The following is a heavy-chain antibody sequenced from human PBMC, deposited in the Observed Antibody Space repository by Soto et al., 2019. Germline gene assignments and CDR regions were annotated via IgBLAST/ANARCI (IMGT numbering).Heavy chain of an antibody. Sequence: PGGSLRLSCAASGFTFSSYSMNWVRQAPGKGLEWVSSISSSSSYIYYADSVKGRFTISRDNAKNSLYLQMNSLRAEDTAVYYCARVDGRAHRDYYYYGMDVWGQGTTVTVSS. D-gene: IGHD1-26*01. CDR2: ISSSSSYI. CDR1: GFTFSSYS. J-gene: IGHJ6*02. CDR3: ARVDGRAHRDYYYYGMDV. V-gene: IGHV3-21*01.